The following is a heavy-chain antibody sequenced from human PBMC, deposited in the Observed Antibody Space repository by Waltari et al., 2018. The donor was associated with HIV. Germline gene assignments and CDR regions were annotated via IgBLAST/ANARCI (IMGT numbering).Heavy chain of an antibody. V-gene: IGHV1-69*02. CDR2: IIPILGIA. J-gene: IGHJ3*02. Sequence: GRIIPILGIANYAQKFQGRVTITADKSTSTAYMELSSLRSEDTAVYYCASPLYYYDSSGYYAFDIWGQGTMVTVSS. CDR3: ASPLYYYDSSGYYAFDI. D-gene: IGHD3-22*01.